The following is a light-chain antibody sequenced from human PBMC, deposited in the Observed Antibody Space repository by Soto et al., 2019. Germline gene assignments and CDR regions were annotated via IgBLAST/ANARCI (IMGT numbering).Light chain of an antibody. CDR2: AAS. CDR1: QGIGNF. V-gene: IGKV1-27*01. J-gene: IGKJ1*01. CDR3: QQTYTTPWT. Sequence: DIEMTQSPSSLSASLGDTVTITCRASQGIGNFLAWYQQKPGDVPKLLIYAASTVQSGGPSRFSGSGSGTDFALTINSLQPEDFGTIYCQQTYTTPWTFGQGTKVDI.